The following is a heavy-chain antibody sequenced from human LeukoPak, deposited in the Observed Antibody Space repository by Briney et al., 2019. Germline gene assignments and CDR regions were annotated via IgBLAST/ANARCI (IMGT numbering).Heavy chain of an antibody. CDR2: IIPIFGAA. D-gene: IGHD1-26*01. CDR1: GGTFSSYA. CDR3: APEFPVGDRDY. V-gene: IGHV1-69*13. Sequence: ASVKVSCKASGGTFSSYAISWVRQAPGQGLEWMGGIIPIFGAANYAQKFQGRVTITADESTSTAYMELSSLRSEDTAVYYCAPEFPVGDRDYRGQGTLVTVSS. J-gene: IGHJ4*02.